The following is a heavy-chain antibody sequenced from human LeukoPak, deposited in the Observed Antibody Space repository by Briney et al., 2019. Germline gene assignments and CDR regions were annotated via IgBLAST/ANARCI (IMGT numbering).Heavy chain of an antibody. CDR1: GGSFSGYY. Sequence: SGTLSLTCAVYGGSFSGYYWSWIRQPPGKGLEWIGEINHSGSTNYNPSLKSRVTISVDTSKNQFSLKLSSVTAADTAVYYCARDEVAGRFDYWGQGTLVTVSS. V-gene: IGHV4-34*01. J-gene: IGHJ4*02. D-gene: IGHD6-19*01. CDR2: INHSGST. CDR3: ARDEVAGRFDY.